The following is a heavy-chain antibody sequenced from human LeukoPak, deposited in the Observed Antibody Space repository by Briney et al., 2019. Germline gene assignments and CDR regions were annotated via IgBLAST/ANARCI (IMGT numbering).Heavy chain of an antibody. D-gene: IGHD3-3*01. CDR2: IWYDGSNK. CDR1: GFTFSSYG. Sequence: GGSLRLSCAASGFTFSSYGMHWVRQAPGKGLEWVAVIWYDGSNKYYADSVKGRFTISRDNSKNTLYLQMNSLRAEDTAVYYCARDGVLRFPSSMDVWGQGTTVTVSS. J-gene: IGHJ6*02. V-gene: IGHV3-33*01. CDR3: ARDGVLRFPSSMDV.